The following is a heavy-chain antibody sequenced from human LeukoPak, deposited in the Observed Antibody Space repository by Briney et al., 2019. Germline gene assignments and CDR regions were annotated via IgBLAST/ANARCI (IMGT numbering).Heavy chain of an antibody. CDR2: MNPNSGNT. D-gene: IGHD3-10*01. CDR3: AREGGAYGSGYSNWFDP. CDR1: GYTFTSYD. Sequence: ASVKVSCKPSGYTFTSYDIHWVRQATGQGLEWMGWMNPNSGNTGYAQKFQGRVTMTRNTSISTASMELSSLRSEDTAVYYCAREGGAYGSGYSNWFDPWAREPWSPSPQ. V-gene: IGHV1-8*01. J-gene: IGHJ5*02.